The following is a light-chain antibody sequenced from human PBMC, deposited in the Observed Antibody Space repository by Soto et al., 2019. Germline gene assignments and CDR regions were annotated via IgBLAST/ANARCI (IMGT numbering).Light chain of an antibody. V-gene: IGLV3-21*04. Sequence: SYELTQPPSVSVAPGKTARITCGGNNIGSKSVHWYQQKPGQAPVLVIYYDSDRPSGIPERFSGSNSENTATLTISRVEAGDEADYYCQVWDSSSDPEVFGGGTKLTVL. J-gene: IGLJ2*01. CDR1: NIGSKS. CDR3: QVWDSSSDPEV. CDR2: YDS.